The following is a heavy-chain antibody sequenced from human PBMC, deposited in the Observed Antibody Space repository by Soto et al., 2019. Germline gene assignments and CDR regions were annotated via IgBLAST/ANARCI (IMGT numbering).Heavy chain of an antibody. CDR2: IWNDGSKK. Sequence: QVQLVESGGGVVQPGGSLRLSCSTSGFTLHSYGLHWVRQAPGKGLEWVAVIWNDGSKKYDADSVQGPFTISRDPSKNPMYFEMNTLKDEDTAVYFCARDLRLRGIIYLDLWGQGTLVTVSS. CDR1: GFTLHSYG. D-gene: IGHD3-10*01. J-gene: IGHJ4*02. V-gene: IGHV3-33*08. CDR3: ARDLRLRGIIYLDL.